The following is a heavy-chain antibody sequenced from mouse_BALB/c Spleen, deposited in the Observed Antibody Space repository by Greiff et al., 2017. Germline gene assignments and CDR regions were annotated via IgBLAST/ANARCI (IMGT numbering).Heavy chain of an antibody. Sequence: EVQRVESGAELVKPGASVKLSCTASGFNIKDTYMHWVKQRPEQGLEWIGRIDPANGNTKYDPKFQGKATITADTSSNTAYLQLSSLTSADTAVYYWARGGDYYGSSYYYAMDYWGQGTSVTVSS. CDR3: ARGGDYYGSSYYYAMDY. CDR1: GFNIKDTY. V-gene: IGHV14-3*02. D-gene: IGHD1-1*01. CDR2: IDPANGNT. J-gene: IGHJ4*01.